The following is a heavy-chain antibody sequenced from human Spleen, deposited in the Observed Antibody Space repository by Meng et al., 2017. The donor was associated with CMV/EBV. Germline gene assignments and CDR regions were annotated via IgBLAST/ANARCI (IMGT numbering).Heavy chain of an antibody. CDR1: GFNFSPYS. CDR3: ATTAYSSSSSHPFFHY. J-gene: IGHJ4*02. CDR2: ISSSSTI. D-gene: IGHD6-6*01. Sequence: ETLSLTCAASGFNFSPYSMNWVRQAPGKGLEWVSSISSSSTIYYADSVKGRFTISRDNAKNSLYLQMTRLRAEDTAVYYCATTAYSSSSSHPFFHYWGQGKLVTVSS. V-gene: IGHV3-69-1*01.